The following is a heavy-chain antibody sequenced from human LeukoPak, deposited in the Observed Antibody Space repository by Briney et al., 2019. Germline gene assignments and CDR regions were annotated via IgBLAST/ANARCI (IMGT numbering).Heavy chain of an antibody. D-gene: IGHD6-6*01. CDR3: ATRRGAARHDY. Sequence: SETLSLTCTVSGGSISSYYWSWIRQPPGKGLEWIGEINHSGSTNYNPSLKSRVTISVDTSKNQFSLKLSSVTAADTAVYYCATRRGAARHDYWGQGTLVTVSS. CDR1: GGSISSYY. J-gene: IGHJ4*02. V-gene: IGHV4-34*01. CDR2: INHSGST.